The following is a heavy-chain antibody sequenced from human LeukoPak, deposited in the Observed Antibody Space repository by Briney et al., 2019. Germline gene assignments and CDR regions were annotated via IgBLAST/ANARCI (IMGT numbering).Heavy chain of an antibody. V-gene: IGHV1-46*01. J-gene: IGHJ4*02. CDR2: INPSGGSI. Sequence: GASVPVSRMSSGYIFTSYYMYWVRQAPGQGLEWMGIINPSGGSIRYAQKFQGRVTMTRDTSTSTVYMELSSLRSEDTAVYYCAREGVAGLGMGPLTDYWGQGTLVSVSS. D-gene: IGHD6-19*01. CDR3: AREGVAGLGMGPLTDY. CDR1: GYIFTSYY.